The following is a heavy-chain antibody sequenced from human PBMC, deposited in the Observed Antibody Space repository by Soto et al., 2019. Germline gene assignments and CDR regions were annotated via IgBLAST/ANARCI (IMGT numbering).Heavy chain of an antibody. J-gene: IGHJ6*02. CDR2: MNPNSGNT. V-gene: IGHV1-8*01. CDR1: GYTFTSYD. D-gene: IGHD4-17*01. Sequence: ASVKVSCKASGYTFTSYDINWVRQATGQGLEWMGWMNPNSGNTGYAQKFQGRVTMTRNTSISTAYMELSSLRSEDTAVYYCARAYPLTVTTNYSYYGIDVWGQGTTVTVSS. CDR3: ARAYPLTVTTNYSYYGIDV.